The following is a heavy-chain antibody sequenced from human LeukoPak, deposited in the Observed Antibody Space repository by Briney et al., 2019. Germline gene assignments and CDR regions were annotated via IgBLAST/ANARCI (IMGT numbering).Heavy chain of an antibody. CDR3: AREEVVGGGWFDP. V-gene: IGHV1-46*01. CDR1: GYTFTSYY. CDR2: INPSGGST. Sequence: ASVKVSCKASGYTFTSYYMHWVRQAPGQGLEWMGIINPSGGSTSYAQKFQGRVTMTRDMSTSTVYMELSSLMSEATAVYYCAREEVVGGGWFDPWGQGTLVTVSS. D-gene: IGHD2-15*01. J-gene: IGHJ5*02.